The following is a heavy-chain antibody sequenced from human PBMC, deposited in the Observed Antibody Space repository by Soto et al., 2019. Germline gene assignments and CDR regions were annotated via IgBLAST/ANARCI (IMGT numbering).Heavy chain of an antibody. CDR2: TYYRSKWYN. CDR1: GDSVSSNSAA. D-gene: IGHD6-6*01. J-gene: IGHJ4*02. V-gene: IGHV6-1*01. CDR3: IIVYSSSSKGSDY. Sequence: SQTLSLTCDISGDSVSSNSAAWNWIRQSPSRGLEWLGRTYYRSKWYNDYAVSVKSRITINPDTSKNQFSLQLNSVTPEDTAVYYCIIVYSSSSKGSDYSGQATLVTLSS.